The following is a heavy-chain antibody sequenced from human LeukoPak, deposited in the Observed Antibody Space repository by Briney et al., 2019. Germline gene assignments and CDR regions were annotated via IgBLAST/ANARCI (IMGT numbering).Heavy chain of an antibody. CDR2: ITISGHTK. V-gene: IGHV3-48*03. Sequence: GGSLRLSCAASGFDLSTYEMNWARQAPGKGLEWIADITISGHTKNYADSVKGRFTISRDNARTSLYLQMNSLRVEDTGVYYCARGDPHADLWGQGTLVTVPS. CDR3: ARGDPHADL. J-gene: IGHJ5*02. CDR1: GFDLSTYE.